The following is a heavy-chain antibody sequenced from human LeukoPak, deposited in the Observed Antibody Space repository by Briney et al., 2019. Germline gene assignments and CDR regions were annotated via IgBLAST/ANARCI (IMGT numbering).Heavy chain of an antibody. D-gene: IGHD3-22*01. CDR2: INSDGSWT. CDR3: VSFYDTY. V-gene: IGHV3-74*01. CDR1: GDYW. J-gene: IGHJ4*02. Sequence: GGSLRLSCAASGDYWMHWVRQAPGKGLVWVSHINSDGSWTSYADSVKGRFTISKDNAKNTVYLQMNNLRAEDTAVYYCVSFYDTYWGRGTLVTVSS.